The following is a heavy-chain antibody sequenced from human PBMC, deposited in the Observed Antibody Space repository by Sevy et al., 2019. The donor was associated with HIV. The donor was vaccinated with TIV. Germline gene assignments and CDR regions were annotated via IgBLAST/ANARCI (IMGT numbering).Heavy chain of an antibody. J-gene: IGHJ3*02. CDR1: GFIFSNYG. D-gene: IGHD3-22*01. CDR3: AREGNYYDSSGAFDI. V-gene: IGHV3-21*01. CDR2: ISSSGSYI. Sequence: GGSLRLSCAASGFIFSNYGMNWVRQAPGKGLEWVSSISSSGSYIYYGDSMKGRFTISRDNAKNSLFLQMNSLRAEDTAVYYCAREGNYYDSSGAFDIWGQGTMVTVSS.